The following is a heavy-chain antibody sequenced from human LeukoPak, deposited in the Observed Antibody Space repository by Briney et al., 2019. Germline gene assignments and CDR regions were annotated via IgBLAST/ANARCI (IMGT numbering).Heavy chain of an antibody. Sequence: SETLSLTCTVSGGSISSSSYYWGWIRQPPGKGLEWIGSIYYSGSTYDNPSLKSRVTISVDTSKNQFSLKLSSVTAADTAVYYCARAGQGTVTHLDYWGQGTLVTVSS. D-gene: IGHD4-17*01. CDR2: IYYSGST. J-gene: IGHJ4*02. CDR3: ARAGQGTVTHLDY. V-gene: IGHV4-39*07. CDR1: GGSISSSSYY.